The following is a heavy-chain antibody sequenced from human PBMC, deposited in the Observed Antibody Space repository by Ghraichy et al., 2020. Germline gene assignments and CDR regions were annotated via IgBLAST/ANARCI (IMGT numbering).Heavy chain of an antibody. J-gene: IGHJ6*02. CDR3: AGTVTNYYYGMDV. Sequence: SQTLSLTCTVSGGSISSYYWSWIRQPPGKGLEWIGYIYYSGSTNYNPSLKSRVTISVDTSKNQFSLKLSSVTAADTAVYYCAGTVTNYYYGMDVWGQGTTVTVSS. CDR1: GGSISSYY. D-gene: IGHD4-11*01. CDR2: IYYSGST. V-gene: IGHV4-59*01.